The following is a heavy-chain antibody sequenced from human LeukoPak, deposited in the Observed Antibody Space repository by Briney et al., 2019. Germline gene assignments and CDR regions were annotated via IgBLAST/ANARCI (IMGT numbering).Heavy chain of an antibody. CDR2: IYYSGNT. CDR3: ARSPGFVDTSTGEWFDP. J-gene: IGHJ5*02. CDR1: GGSISSSY. D-gene: IGHD7-27*01. Sequence: PSETLSLTCTVSGGSISSSYWTWIRQPPGKGLEWIGYIYYSGNTNYNPSLKSRVTISVDTSKSQFSLKLSSVTAADTAVYYCARSPGFVDTSTGEWFDPWGPGALAIVSS. V-gene: IGHV4-59*01.